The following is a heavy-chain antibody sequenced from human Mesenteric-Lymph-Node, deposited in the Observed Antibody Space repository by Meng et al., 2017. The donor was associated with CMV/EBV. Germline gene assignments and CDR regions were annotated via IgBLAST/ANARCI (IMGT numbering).Heavy chain of an antibody. V-gene: IGHV3-7*01. Sequence: GESLKISCAASGFTFSTYWMTWVRQAPGKGLEWVANIQEDGSEKYYVDSVKGRFTISRDNAKNSLYLQMNSLRADDTAVYYCARSRGRAAPPLYGMDVWGQGTTVTVSS. J-gene: IGHJ6*02. CDR1: GFTFSTYW. D-gene: IGHD2-15*01. CDR2: IQEDGSEK. CDR3: ARSRGRAAPPLYGMDV.